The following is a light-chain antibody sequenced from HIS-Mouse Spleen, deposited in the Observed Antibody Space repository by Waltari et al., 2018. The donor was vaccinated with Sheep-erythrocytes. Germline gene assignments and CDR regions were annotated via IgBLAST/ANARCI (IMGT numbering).Light chain of an antibody. J-gene: IGKJ2*01. CDR1: QGISSY. CDR2: AAS. CDR3: QQYYSYPYT. V-gene: IGKV1-8*01. Sequence: AIRSTQSPSPLSAPTDDRVTITCRSSQGISSYLAWYQQKPGKAPKLLIYAASTLQSGVPSRFSGSGSGTDFTLTISCLQSEDFATYYCQQYYSYPYTFGQGTKLEIK.